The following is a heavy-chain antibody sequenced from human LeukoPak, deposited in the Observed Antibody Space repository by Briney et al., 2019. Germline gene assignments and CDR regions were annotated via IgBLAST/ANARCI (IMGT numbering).Heavy chain of an antibody. CDR1: GFTFSSYW. Sequence: GGSLRLSCAASGFTFSSYWMHWVRQAPGKGLVWVSRINSDGSSTSYADSVKGRFTISRDNAKNTLYLQMNSLRAEDTAVYYCARLHDYGDYVWDYWGQGTLVTVSS. D-gene: IGHD4-17*01. CDR2: INSDGSST. CDR3: ARLHDYGDYVWDY. V-gene: IGHV3-74*01. J-gene: IGHJ4*02.